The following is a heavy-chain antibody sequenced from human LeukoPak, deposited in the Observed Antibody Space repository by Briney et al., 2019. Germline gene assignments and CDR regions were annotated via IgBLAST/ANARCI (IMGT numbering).Heavy chain of an antibody. V-gene: IGHV3-7*03. J-gene: IGHJ5*02. CDR1: GFTFSSYW. CDR3: ARVGRIAAAGEGLS. D-gene: IGHD6-13*01. Sequence: GGSLRLSCAASGFTFSSYWMSWVRQAPGKGLEWVANIKQDGSEKYYVDSVKGRFTISRDNAKNSLYLQMNSLRAEDTAVYYCARVGRIAAAGEGLSWGQGTLVTVSS. CDR2: IKQDGSEK.